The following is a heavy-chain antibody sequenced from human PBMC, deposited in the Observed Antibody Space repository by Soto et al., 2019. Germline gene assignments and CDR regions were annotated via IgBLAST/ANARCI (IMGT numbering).Heavy chain of an antibody. CDR1: GGPFSSHT. J-gene: IGHJ2*01. CDR2: IIPALGTT. D-gene: IGHD4-17*01. V-gene: IGHV1-69*08. Sequence: QDQLVQSGAEVKKPGSSVKVSCKAFGGPFSSHTFSWVRQAPGQGLEWMGRIIPALGTTTYAQKFQGRVTMTADESVTTGYMELNSLRTEDTALYYCARPDFGDYWYFDLWGRGTLVTVSS. CDR3: ARPDFGDYWYFDL.